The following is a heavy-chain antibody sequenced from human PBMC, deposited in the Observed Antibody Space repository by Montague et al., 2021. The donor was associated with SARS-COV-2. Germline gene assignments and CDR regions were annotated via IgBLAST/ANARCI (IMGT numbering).Heavy chain of an antibody. Sequence: SETLSLTCTVSGGSISCYYWSWIRQPPGKGLEWIGYIYYSGSTNYNPSLESRVTISVDTSKNQFSLKLRSVTAADTAVYYCARGSGWMGNAFDIWGQGTMVTVSS. D-gene: IGHD6-19*01. CDR1: GGSISCYY. V-gene: IGHV4-59*01. J-gene: IGHJ3*02. CDR2: IYYSGST. CDR3: ARGSGWMGNAFDI.